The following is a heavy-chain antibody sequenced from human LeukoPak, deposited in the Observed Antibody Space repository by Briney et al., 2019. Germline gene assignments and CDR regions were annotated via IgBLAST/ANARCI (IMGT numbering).Heavy chain of an antibody. J-gene: IGHJ4*02. CDR1: GYTFTSYA. D-gene: IGHD1-26*01. V-gene: IGHV7-4-1*02. CDR3: AREPPWYSGSLQTNDY. CDR2: INTNTGNP. Sequence: ASVKVSCKASGYTFTSYAMNWVRQAPGQGLEWMGWINTNTGNPTYAQGFTGRFVFSLDTSVSTAYPQISSLKAEDTAVYYCAREPPWYSGSLQTNDYWGQGTLVTVSS.